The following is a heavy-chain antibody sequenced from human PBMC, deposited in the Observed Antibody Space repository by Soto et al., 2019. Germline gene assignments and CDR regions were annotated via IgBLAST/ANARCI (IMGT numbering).Heavy chain of an antibody. CDR2: ISGSGGST. J-gene: IGHJ6*03. CDR1: GFTFSSYA. D-gene: IGHD3-9*01. Sequence: GGSLRLSCAASGFTFSSYAMSWVRQAPGKGLEWVSAISGSGGSTYYADSVKGRFTISRDNPKNTLYLQMNSLRAEDTAVYYCAKTPMRYFDWSYYYYYMDVWGKGTTVTVSS. CDR3: AKTPMRYFDWSYYYYYMDV. V-gene: IGHV3-23*01.